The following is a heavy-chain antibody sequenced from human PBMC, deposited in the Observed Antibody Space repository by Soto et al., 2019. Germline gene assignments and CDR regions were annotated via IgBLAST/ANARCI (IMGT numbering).Heavy chain of an antibody. CDR2: ISGSGGST. D-gene: IGHD5-18*01. CDR3: AKDHKRGYSYGYPWAY. V-gene: IGHV3-23*01. Sequence: EVQLLESGGGLVQPGGSLRLSCAASGFTFSSYAMRWVRQAPGKGLEWVSAISGSGGSTYYADSVKGRFTISRDNSKNTLYLQMNSLRAEDTAVYYCAKDHKRGYSYGYPWAYWGQGTLVTVSS. J-gene: IGHJ4*02. CDR1: GFTFSSYA.